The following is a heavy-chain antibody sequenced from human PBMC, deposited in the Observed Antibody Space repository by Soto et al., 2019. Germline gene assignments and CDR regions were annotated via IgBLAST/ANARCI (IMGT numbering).Heavy chain of an antibody. D-gene: IGHD6-13*01. V-gene: IGHV1-2*02. CDR2: INPNSGGT. CDR3: ARLSGYSSSWAYYYGMDV. Sequence: ASVKVSCKASGYTFTGYYMHWVRQAPGQGREWMGWINPNSGGTNCAQKFQGRVTMTRDTSISTAYMELSRLRSDDTAVYYCARLSGYSSSWAYYYGMDVWGQGXTVTVSS. J-gene: IGHJ6*02. CDR1: GYTFTGYY.